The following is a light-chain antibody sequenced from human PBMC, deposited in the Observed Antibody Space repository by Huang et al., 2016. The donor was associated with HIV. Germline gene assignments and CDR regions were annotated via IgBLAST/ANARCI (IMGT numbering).Light chain of an antibody. J-gene: IGKJ2*01. CDR3: QQYDLLPYT. Sequence: DIQLTQSPSSLSASVGDRVTITCQASQHIDKYLIWYQQNPGKAPKRLIYDASTLETGVPARYSGDRSGTDFTFTIRSLQPEDIATYYCQQYDLLPYTFGQGTSLEIK. CDR2: DAS. CDR1: QHIDKY. V-gene: IGKV1-33*01.